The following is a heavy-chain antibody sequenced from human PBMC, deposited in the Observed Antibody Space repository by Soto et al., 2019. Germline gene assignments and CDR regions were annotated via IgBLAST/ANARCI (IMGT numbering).Heavy chain of an antibody. V-gene: IGHV3-33*01. Sequence: PGGSLRLSCPASGFTFSSYGMHWVRQAPGKGLEWVAFIWYDVSNKYYADSVKGRFTISRYNSKNTLYLQMNSLRPEHTAVYYCASDRGLGLRRTHRYCYYGLDVWGQGTTVTVSS. CDR2: IWYDVSNK. CDR3: ASDRGLGLRRTHRYCYYGLDV. D-gene: IGHD3-16*01. J-gene: IGHJ6*02. CDR1: GFTFSSYG.